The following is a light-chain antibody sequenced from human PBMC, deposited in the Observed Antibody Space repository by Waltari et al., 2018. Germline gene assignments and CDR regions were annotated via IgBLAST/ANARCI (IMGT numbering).Light chain of an antibody. J-gene: IGKJ1*01. CDR2: KAS. Sequence: DIQMTQSPSTLSASVGDRVTITCRASGTISHWLAWYQQRPGKAPTLLIYKASSLESGVPSRFSGSGSGTYFSLTISSLQPDDFATYYCQQYNRYPVTFGQGTKVEIK. V-gene: IGKV1-5*03. CDR3: QQYNRYPVT. CDR1: GTISHW.